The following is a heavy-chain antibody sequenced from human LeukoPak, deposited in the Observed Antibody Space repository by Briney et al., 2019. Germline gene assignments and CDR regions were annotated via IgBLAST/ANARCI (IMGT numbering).Heavy chain of an antibody. Sequence: SVKVSCKASGGTFSSYAISWVRQAPGEGLEWMGGIIPIFGTANYAQKFQGRVTITADKSTSTAYMELSSLRSEDTAVYYCARAIPSGSSGSGACDYWGQGTLVTVSS. D-gene: IGHD6-19*01. CDR2: IIPIFGTA. CDR3: ARAIPSGSSGSGACDY. J-gene: IGHJ4*02. CDR1: GGTFSSYA. V-gene: IGHV1-69*06.